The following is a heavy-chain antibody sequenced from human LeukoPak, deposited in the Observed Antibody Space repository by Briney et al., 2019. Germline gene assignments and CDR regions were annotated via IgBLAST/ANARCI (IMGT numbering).Heavy chain of an antibody. CDR1: GGSISSSSYY. J-gene: IGHJ6*03. V-gene: IGHV4-39*07. D-gene: IGHD1-20*01. CDR2: FYYSGST. Sequence: PSETLSLTCTVSGGSISSSSYYWGWIRQPPRKGLEWIGSFYYSGSTHYNPSLKSRVTISVDTSKNQFSLKLSSVTAADTAVYYCARDQGANWNYYYYMDVWGKGTTVTVS. CDR3: ARDQGANWNYYYYMDV.